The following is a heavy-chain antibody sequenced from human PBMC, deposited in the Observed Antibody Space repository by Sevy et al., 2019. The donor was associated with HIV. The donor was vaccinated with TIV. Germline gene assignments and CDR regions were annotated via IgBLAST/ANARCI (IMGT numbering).Heavy chain of an antibody. Sequence: GGSLRLSCAASGFTFSSYAMHWVRQAPGKGLEWVAVISYDGSNKYYADSVKGRFTISRDNSKNTLYLQMNSLRAEDTAVYYCARDAGAVAGQYYYYYGMDVWGQGTTVTVSS. J-gene: IGHJ6*02. CDR3: ARDAGAVAGQYYYYYGMDV. CDR2: ISYDGSNK. V-gene: IGHV3-30-3*01. D-gene: IGHD6-19*01. CDR1: GFTFSSYA.